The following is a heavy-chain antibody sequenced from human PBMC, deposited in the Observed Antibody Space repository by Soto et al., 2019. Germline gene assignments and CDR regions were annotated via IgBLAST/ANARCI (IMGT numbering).Heavy chain of an antibody. Sequence: PGGSLRLSCAASGFTFSSYEMNWVRQAPGKGLEWVSYISSSGSTIYYADSVKGRFTISRDNAKNSLYLQMNSLRAEDTAVYYCARSSLLWFGGAAPNWFDPWGQGTLVTVSS. CDR3: ARSSLLWFGGAAPNWFDP. D-gene: IGHD3-10*01. CDR1: GFTFSSYE. J-gene: IGHJ5*02. V-gene: IGHV3-48*03. CDR2: ISSSGSTI.